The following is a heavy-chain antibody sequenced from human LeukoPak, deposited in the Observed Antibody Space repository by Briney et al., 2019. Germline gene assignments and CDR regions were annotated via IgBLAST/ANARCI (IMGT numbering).Heavy chain of an antibody. V-gene: IGHV4-4*07. CDR2: IYTSGST. CDR1: GGSISSYY. D-gene: IGHD5-18*01. J-gene: IGHJ5*02. Sequence: SETLSLTYTVSGGSISSYYWSWIRQPAGKGLEWIGRIYTSGSTNYNPSLKSRVTMSVDTSKNQFSLKLSSVTAADTAVYYCARDRVDTAMVLGFDPWGQGTLVTVSS. CDR3: ARDRVDTAMVLGFDP.